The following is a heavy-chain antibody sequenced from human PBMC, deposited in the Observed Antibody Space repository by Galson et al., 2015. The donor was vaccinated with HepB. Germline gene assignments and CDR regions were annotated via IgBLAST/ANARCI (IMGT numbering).Heavy chain of an antibody. CDR2: ISSSSSTI. Sequence: SLRLSCAASGFTFSSYSMNWVRQAPGKGLEWVSYISSSSSTIYYADSVKGRFTISRDNAKNSLYLQMNSLRDEDTAVYYCARDHYYGSGSYYNEDYYYGMDVWGQGTTVTVSS. V-gene: IGHV3-48*02. D-gene: IGHD3-10*01. CDR3: ARDHYYGSGSYYNEDYYYGMDV. CDR1: GFTFSSYS. J-gene: IGHJ6*02.